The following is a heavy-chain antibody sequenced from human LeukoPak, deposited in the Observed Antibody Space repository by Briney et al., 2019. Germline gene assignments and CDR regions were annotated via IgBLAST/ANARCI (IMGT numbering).Heavy chain of an antibody. CDR1: GFSLNTGGVG. CDR3: AHAMTTVTFFDY. CDR2: IYWDDDK. D-gene: IGHD4-17*01. Sequence: ESGPTLVNPTQTLTLTCTFSGFSLNTGGVGVGWIRQPPGKALVWLALIYWDDDKRYSPSLKSRLTITKDTSKNQVVLTMTNMDPVDTATYYCAHAMTTVTFFDYWGQGTLVTVSS. V-gene: IGHV2-5*02. J-gene: IGHJ4*02.